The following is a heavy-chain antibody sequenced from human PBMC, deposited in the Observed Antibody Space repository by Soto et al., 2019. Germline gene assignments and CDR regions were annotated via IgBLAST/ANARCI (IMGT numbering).Heavy chain of an antibody. V-gene: IGHV1-69*01. J-gene: IGHJ2*01. CDR3: TRGKYYDSSGYYFSHWYFDL. CDR2: IIPIFGTA. Sequence: QVQLVQSGAEVKKPGSSVKVSCKASGGTFSSYAISWVRQAPGQGLEWMGGIIPIFGTANYAQKFQGRVTITADESTSTAYMELSSLRSEDTAVYYCTRGKYYDSSGYYFSHWYFDLWGRGTLVTVSS. CDR1: GGTFSSYA. D-gene: IGHD3-22*01.